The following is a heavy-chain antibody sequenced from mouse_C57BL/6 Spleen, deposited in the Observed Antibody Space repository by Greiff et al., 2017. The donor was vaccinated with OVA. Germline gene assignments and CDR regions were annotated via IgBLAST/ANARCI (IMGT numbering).Heavy chain of an antibody. CDR2: INYDGSST. V-gene: IGHV5-16*01. CDR1: GFTFSDYY. J-gene: IGHJ4*01. CDR3: ARVDGYSYAMDD. D-gene: IGHD2-3*01. Sequence: EVNVVESEGGLVQPGSSMKLSCTASGFTFSDYYMAWVRQVPEKGLEWVANINYDGSSTYYLDSLKSRFIISRDNAKNILYLQMSSLKSEDTATYDCARVDGYSYAMDDWGQGTSVTVSS.